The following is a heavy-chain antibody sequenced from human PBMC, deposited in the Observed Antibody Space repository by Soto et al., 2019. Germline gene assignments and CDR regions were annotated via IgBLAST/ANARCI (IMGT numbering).Heavy chain of an antibody. D-gene: IGHD6-6*01. CDR3: ARGSIGLPD. Sequence: EVQLVESGGGLVKPGGSLRLSCAASGFTFSSYSMNWVRQAPGKGLEWVSSISSSSSYIYYADSVKGRFTIARDNAKNSRYLQMTSLRAEDTAVYYCARGSIGLPDWGQGTLVTVSS. CDR1: GFTFSSYS. J-gene: IGHJ4*02. V-gene: IGHV3-21*01. CDR2: ISSSSSYI.